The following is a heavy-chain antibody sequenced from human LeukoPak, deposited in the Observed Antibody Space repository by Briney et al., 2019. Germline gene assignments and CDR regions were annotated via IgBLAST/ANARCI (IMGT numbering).Heavy chain of an antibody. V-gene: IGHV1-46*01. CDR3: ARDTPQSGSSDRYPAYYFDL. D-gene: IGHD6-19*01. Sequence: ASVKVSCKASGYTFSNSYMHWVRQAPGQGLEWMGILNPSGAKYAQKFRGRVTMTRDTSTSTVYMELNSLSSEDTAVYYCARDTPQSGSSDRYPAYYFDLWGQGTLVSVSS. CDR2: LNPSGA. CDR1: GYTFSNSY. J-gene: IGHJ4*02.